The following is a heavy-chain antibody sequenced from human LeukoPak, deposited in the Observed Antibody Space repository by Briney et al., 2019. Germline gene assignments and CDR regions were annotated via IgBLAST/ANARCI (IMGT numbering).Heavy chain of an antibody. CDR1: GFTFSNTW. V-gene: IGHV3-48*04. CDR3: ASLVDVRGPDAFDI. Sequence: GGSLRLSCAASGFTFSNTWMNWVRQAPGKGLEWVSYISSSGSTIYYADSVKGRFTISRDNAKNSLYLQMNSLRAEDTAVYYCASLVDVRGPDAFDIWGQGTMVTVSS. J-gene: IGHJ3*02. CDR2: ISSSGSTI. D-gene: IGHD3-10*02.